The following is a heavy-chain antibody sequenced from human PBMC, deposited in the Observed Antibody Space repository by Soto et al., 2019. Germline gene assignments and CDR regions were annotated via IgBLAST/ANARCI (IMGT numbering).Heavy chain of an antibody. Sequence: QITLKESGPTLVKPTQTLTLTCSFSGFSLTTSGVGVAWIRQPPGKALEWLALIYWDDDKRYSPSLKSRLTITKDTSKNQVVLKMTNMDPVVTATYYCAHIRYGSGTNWFDPWGQGTLVTVSS. V-gene: IGHV2-5*02. D-gene: IGHD3-10*01. CDR2: IYWDDDK. J-gene: IGHJ5*02. CDR1: GFSLTTSGVG. CDR3: AHIRYGSGTNWFDP.